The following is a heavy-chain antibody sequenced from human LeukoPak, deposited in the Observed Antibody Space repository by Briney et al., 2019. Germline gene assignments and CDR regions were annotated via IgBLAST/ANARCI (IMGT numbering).Heavy chain of an antibody. D-gene: IGHD6-13*01. Sequence: PSQTLSLTCTDSGGSISGGGYYWSWIRQPPGKGLEWIGYIYHSGSTYYNPSLKSRVTISVDRSKNQFSLKLSSVTAADTAVYYCARGFPIAAPGDWGQGTLVTVSS. V-gene: IGHV4-30-2*01. CDR1: GGSISGGGYY. CDR3: ARGFPIAAPGD. J-gene: IGHJ4*02. CDR2: IYHSGST.